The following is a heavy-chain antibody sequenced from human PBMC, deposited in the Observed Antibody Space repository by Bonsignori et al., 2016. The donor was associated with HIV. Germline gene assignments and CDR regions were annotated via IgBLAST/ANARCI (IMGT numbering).Heavy chain of an antibody. V-gene: IGHV4-30-4*08. Sequence: SETLSLTCTVSGGSIGSGDYYWSWIRQPPGKGLEWIGYIYYSGSTYYNPSLKSRVIISVDTSKNQFSLKLRSVTAADTAVYYCVRGVWDYYESGGYHYWGQGTLVTVSS. CDR1: GGSIGSGDYY. D-gene: IGHD3-22*01. J-gene: IGHJ4*02. CDR2: IYYSGST. CDR3: VRGVWDYYESGGYHY.